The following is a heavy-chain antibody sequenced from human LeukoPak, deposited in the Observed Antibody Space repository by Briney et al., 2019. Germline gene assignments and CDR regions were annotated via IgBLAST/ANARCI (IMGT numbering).Heavy chain of an antibody. CDR1: GFTFSSYS. CDR2: ISSSSGTI. CDR3: ARVGVSVAGGNYFDY. V-gene: IGHV3-48*01. D-gene: IGHD6-19*01. J-gene: IGHJ4*02. Sequence: GGSLRLSCAASGFTFSSYSMNWVRQAPGKGLEWVSYISSSSGTIYYADSVKGRFTISRDNAKNSLFLQMNSLRAEDTAVYYCARVGVSVAGGNYFDYWGQGTLVTVSS.